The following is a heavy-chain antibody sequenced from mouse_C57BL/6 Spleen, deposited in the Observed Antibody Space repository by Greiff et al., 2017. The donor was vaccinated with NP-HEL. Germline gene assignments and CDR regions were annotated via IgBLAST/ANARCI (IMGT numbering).Heavy chain of an antibody. CDR2: IDPEDGET. D-gene: IGHD1-1*01. CDR1: GFNIKDYY. J-gene: IGHJ2*01. V-gene: IGHV14-2*01. CDR3: ARDFYGSSDFDD. Sequence: VQLQQSGAELVKPGASVKLSCTASGFNIKDYYMHWVKQRTEQGLEWIGRIDPEDGETKYAPQFQGKATITADTSSNTAYLQLSSLTSEDTAVYYCARDFYGSSDFDDWGQGTTLTVSS.